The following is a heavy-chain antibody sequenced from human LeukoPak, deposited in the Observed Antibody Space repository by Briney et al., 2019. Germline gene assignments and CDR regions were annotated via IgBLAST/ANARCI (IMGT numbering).Heavy chain of an antibody. D-gene: IGHD5-18*01. V-gene: IGHV3-21*01. CDR2: ISSSSSYI. CDR3: ARVSEVQLWFNYYYMDV. Sequence: GGSLRLSCAASGFTFSSYSMNWVRQAPGKGLEWVSSISSSSSYIYYADSVKGRFTISRDNAKNSLYLQMNSLRAEDTAVYYCARVSEVQLWFNYYYMDVWGKGTTVTVSS. CDR1: GFTFSSYS. J-gene: IGHJ6*03.